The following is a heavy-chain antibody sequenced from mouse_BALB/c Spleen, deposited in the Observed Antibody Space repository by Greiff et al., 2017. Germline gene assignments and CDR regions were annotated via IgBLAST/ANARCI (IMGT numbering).Heavy chain of an antibody. J-gene: IGHJ3*01. CDR1: GYSFTSYW. D-gene: IGHD1-1*01. CDR3: EREEDYYGFAY. V-gene: IGHV1-74*01. Sequence: QVQLQQPGAELVRPGASVKLSCKASGYSFTSYWMNWVKQRPGQGLEWIGMIHPSDSATRLNQKFKDKATLTVDKSSSTAYMKLSSPTSEDSEVYDCEREEDYYGFAYWGQGTLVTVSA. CDR2: IHPSDSAT.